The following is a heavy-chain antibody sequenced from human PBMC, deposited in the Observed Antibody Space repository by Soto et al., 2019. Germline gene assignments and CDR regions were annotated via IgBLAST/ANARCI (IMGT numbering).Heavy chain of an antibody. CDR2: ISYDGSNK. J-gene: IGHJ5*02. CDR1: GFTFSSYG. D-gene: IGHD3-3*01. Sequence: ESGGGVVQPGRSLRLSCAASGFTFSSYGMHWVRQAPGKGLEWVAVISYDGSNKYYADSVKGRFTISRDNSKNTLYLQMNSLRAEDTAVYYCAKDPRLYDPTPLNWFDPWGQGTLVTVSS. CDR3: AKDPRLYDPTPLNWFDP. V-gene: IGHV3-30*18.